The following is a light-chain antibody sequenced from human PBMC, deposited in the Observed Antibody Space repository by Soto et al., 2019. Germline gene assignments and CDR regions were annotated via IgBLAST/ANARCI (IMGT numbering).Light chain of an antibody. V-gene: IGKV3-11*01. Sequence: EIVLTQPPATLSLSPGERATLSCRASQSVSNYLAWYQQKPGQAPRLLIYAASDRTTGIPARFSGSGSGTSCTLTISSLQPDYFGTYYCQQSYSRVFTCGPGTKVDF. CDR1: QSVSNY. J-gene: IGKJ3*01. CDR3: QQSYSRVFT. CDR2: AAS.